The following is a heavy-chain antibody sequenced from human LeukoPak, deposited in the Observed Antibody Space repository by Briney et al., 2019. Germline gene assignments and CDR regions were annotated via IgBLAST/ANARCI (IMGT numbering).Heavy chain of an antibody. CDR2: ISSRSGLI. CDR1: GYTFSISS. V-gene: IGHV3-48*02. CDR3: ARDDSSGYGIEN. Sequence: GRTLRLFCAPSGYTFSISSMHGVRQAAGKGRAYVSYISSRSGLIQYADSVKGRFTISRDNAKNSLYLQMNSLRDEDTAVYYCARDDSSGYGIENWGQGILVTVSS. D-gene: IGHD3-22*01. J-gene: IGHJ4*02.